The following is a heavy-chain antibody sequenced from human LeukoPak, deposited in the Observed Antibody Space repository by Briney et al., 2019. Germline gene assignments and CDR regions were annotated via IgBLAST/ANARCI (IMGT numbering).Heavy chain of an antibody. CDR3: ARDLRGYYDSSGYYTGYYFDY. D-gene: IGHD3-22*01. V-gene: IGHV1-2*02. Sequence: ASVKVSCKASGYTITDYYLHWVRQAPGQGLEWMGWINPNSGGTNYAQKFQGRVTMTRDTSISTAYMELSRLRSDDTAVYYCARDLRGYYDSSGYYTGYYFDYWGQGTLVTVSS. CDR1: GYTITDYY. J-gene: IGHJ4*02. CDR2: INPNSGGT.